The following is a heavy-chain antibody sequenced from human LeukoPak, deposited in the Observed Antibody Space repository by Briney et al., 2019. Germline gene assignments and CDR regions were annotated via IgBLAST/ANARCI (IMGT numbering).Heavy chain of an antibody. CDR2: IYHSGST. CDR1: GGSISGSNW. CDR3: ARVRSGWYSGYYFDY. V-gene: IGHV4-4*02. Sequence: SETLSLTCAVSGGSISGSNWWSWVRQPPGKGLEWIGEIYHSGSTNYNPSLKSRATISVDKSKNQFSLKLSSVTAADTAVYYCARVRSGWYSGYYFDYWGQGTLVTVSS. D-gene: IGHD6-19*01. J-gene: IGHJ4*02.